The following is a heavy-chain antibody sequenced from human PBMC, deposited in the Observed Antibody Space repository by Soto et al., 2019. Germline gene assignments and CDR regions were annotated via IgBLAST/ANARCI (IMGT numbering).Heavy chain of an antibody. V-gene: IGHV4-61*01. Sequence: QVQLQESGPGLVRPSETLSLTCHVFGASVSSGLYYWSWIRQPPGKGLEYIGYIYYTGITNYNPSLKSRVIISIDTSKNQFSLNLNSVTAADTAMYYCARQVRSPSYFDYWGQGTLVTVSS. CDR2: IYYTGIT. J-gene: IGHJ4*02. CDR1: GASVSSGLYY. CDR3: ARQVRSPSYFDY.